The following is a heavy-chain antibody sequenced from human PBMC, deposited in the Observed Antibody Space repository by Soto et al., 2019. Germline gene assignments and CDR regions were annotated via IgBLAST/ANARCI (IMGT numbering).Heavy chain of an antibody. CDR2: IWYDGSNK. Sequence: QVQLVESGGGVVQPGRSLRLSCAASGFTFSSYGMHWVRQAPGKGLEWVAVIWYDGSNKYYADSVKGRFTISRDNSKNTLYLQMYSLRAEDTAVYYCARNSYGSGSYGWFDPWGQGTLVTVSS. CDR3: ARNSYGSGSYGWFDP. J-gene: IGHJ5*02. V-gene: IGHV3-33*01. CDR1: GFTFSSYG. D-gene: IGHD3-10*01.